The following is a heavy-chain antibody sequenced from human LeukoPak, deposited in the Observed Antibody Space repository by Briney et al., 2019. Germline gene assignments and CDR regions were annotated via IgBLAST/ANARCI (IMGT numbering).Heavy chain of an antibody. V-gene: IGHV1-24*01. CDR3: ATESPRRQYYYDPNWFDP. CDR2: FDPEDGET. Sequence: ASVKVSCKVSGYTLTELSMHWVRQAPGKGLEWMGGFDPEDGETIYAQKFQGRVTMTEDTSTDTAYMELSSLRSDDAAVYYCATESPRRQYYYDPNWFDPWGQGTLVTVSS. CDR1: GYTLTELS. D-gene: IGHD3-22*01. J-gene: IGHJ5*02.